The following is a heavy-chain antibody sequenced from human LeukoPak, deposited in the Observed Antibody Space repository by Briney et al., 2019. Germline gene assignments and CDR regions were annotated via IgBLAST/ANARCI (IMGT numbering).Heavy chain of an antibody. CDR2: INPSGGST. J-gene: IGHJ5*02. CDR1: GYTFTDSY. V-gene: IGHV1-46*01. D-gene: IGHD4-23*01. Sequence: ASVKVSCKASGYTFTDSYMHWVRQAPGQGLEWMGWINPSGGSTSYAQKFQGRVTMTRDMSTSTDYMELSSLRSEDTAVYYCARDNSVEDTAWWFDPWGQGTLVTVSS. CDR3: ARDNSVEDTAWWFDP.